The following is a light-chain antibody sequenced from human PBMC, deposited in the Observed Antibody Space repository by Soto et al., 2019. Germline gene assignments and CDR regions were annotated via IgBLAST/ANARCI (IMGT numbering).Light chain of an antibody. CDR2: GAS. V-gene: IGKV3-15*01. CDR1: ETVTGK. J-gene: IGKJ1*01. Sequence: EIVMTQSPGTLSLSPGDRATLSCRASETVTGKYLAWYQQKAGQAPRLLIYGASTRATGIPARFSGSGSGTEFTLTISSLQSEDFAVYYCQQYDNWPQTFGQGTKVDIK. CDR3: QQYDNWPQT.